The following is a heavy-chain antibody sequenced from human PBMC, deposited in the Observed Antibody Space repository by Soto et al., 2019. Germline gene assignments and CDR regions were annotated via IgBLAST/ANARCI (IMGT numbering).Heavy chain of an antibody. D-gene: IGHD2-15*01. CDR3: ARIADCSGGSCYFDAFDI. J-gene: IGHJ3*02. Sequence: SGPTLVNPTQTLTLTCTFSGFSLSTSGMRVSWIRQPPGNALEWLARIDWDDDKFYSTSLKTRLTISKDTSKNQVVLTMTNMDPVDTATYYCARIADCSGGSCYFDAFDIWGQGTMVTVSS. CDR2: IDWDDDK. CDR1: GFSLSTSGMR. V-gene: IGHV2-70*04.